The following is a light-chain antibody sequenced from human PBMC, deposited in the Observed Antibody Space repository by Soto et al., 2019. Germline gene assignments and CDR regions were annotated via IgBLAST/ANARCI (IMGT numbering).Light chain of an antibody. V-gene: IGKV3-15*01. Sequence: EIVMTQSPATLSVSPGETVTVSCRASQDITNYLAWYHQKPGQSPQLLIYAASTLATGIPARFSGSGSGVEFTLTIFSLQSEDLGLYFCQQYNNWPLTFGGGTRV. CDR3: QQYNNWPLT. CDR1: QDITNY. CDR2: AAS. J-gene: IGKJ4*01.